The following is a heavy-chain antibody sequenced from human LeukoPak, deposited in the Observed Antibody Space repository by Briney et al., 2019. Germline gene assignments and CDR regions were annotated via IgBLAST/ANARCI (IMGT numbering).Heavy chain of an antibody. CDR2: IHPKSGDT. J-gene: IGHJ4*02. Sequence: GASVKVSCKTSGYTFTDHYFHWLRQAPGQGLEWMGWIHPKSGDTNYAERFQGRVSLTRDTSISTAYMELSSLRSDDTAVYYCARDHNWGPDYWGQGTLVGVSS. CDR3: ARDHNWGPDY. CDR1: GYTFTDHY. V-gene: IGHV1-2*02. D-gene: IGHD7-27*01.